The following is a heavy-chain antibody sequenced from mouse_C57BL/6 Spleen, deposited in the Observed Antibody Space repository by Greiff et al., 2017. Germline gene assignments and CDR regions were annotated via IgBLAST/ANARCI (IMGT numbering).Heavy chain of an antibody. J-gene: IGHJ3*01. CDR2: ISSGSSTI. D-gene: IGHD1-1*01. Sequence: EVKLMESGGGLVKPGGSLKLSCAASGFTFSDYGMHWVRQAPEKGLEWVAYISSGSSTIYYADTVKGRFTISRDNAKNTLFLQMTSLRSEDTAMYYCATHSSYGWFAYWGQGTLVTVSA. V-gene: IGHV5-17*01. CDR3: ATHSSYGWFAY. CDR1: GFTFSDYG.